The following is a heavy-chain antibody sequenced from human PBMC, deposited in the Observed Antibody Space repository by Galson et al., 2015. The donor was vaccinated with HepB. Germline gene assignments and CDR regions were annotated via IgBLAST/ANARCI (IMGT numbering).Heavy chain of an antibody. V-gene: IGHV3-30*02. CDR1: FSSYG. J-gene: IGHJ4*02. D-gene: IGHD3-10*01. CDR2: IRYDGSNK. CDR3: AKEGAMVRGVIGYFDY. Sequence: FSSYGMHWVRQAPGKGLEWVAFIRYDGSNKYYADSVKGRFTISRDNSKNTLYLQMNSLRAEDTAVYYCAKEGAMVRGVIGYFDYWGQGTLVTVSS.